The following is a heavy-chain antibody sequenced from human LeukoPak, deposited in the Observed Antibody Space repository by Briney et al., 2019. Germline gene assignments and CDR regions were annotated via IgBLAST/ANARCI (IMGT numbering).Heavy chain of an antibody. CDR2: VNPNSGGT. J-gene: IGHJ6*02. Sequence: ASVKVSCKASGYTFTSYDINWVRQATGQGLEWMGWVNPNSGGTNYAQKFQGRVTMTRDTSISTAYMELSRLRSDDTAVYYCARDGYDILTGLGYYGMDVWGQGTLVTVSS. CDR3: ARDGYDILTGLGYYGMDV. CDR1: GYTFTSYD. D-gene: IGHD3-9*01. V-gene: IGHV1-2*02.